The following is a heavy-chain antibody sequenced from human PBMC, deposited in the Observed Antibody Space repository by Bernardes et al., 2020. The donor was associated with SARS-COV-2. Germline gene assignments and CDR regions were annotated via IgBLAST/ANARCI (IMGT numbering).Heavy chain of an antibody. V-gene: IGHV4-4*07. Sequence: SETLSLTCTVSGGSISSYYWSWIRQPAGKGLEWIGRIYTSGSTNYNPSLKSRVTMSVDTSKNQFSLKLSSVTAADTAVYYCAREREYSYVYYYYYYMDVWGKGTTVTVSS. CDR3: AREREYSYVYYYYYYMDV. CDR2: IYTSGST. J-gene: IGHJ6*03. D-gene: IGHD5-18*01. CDR1: GGSISSYY.